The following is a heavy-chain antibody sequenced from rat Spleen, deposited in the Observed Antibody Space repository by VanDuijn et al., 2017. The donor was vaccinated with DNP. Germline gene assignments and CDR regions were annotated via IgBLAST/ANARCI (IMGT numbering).Heavy chain of an antibody. J-gene: IGHJ2*01. CDR3: ALMDGAFDY. CDR2: INKDSSTI. Sequence: EVKLVESGGGLVQPGRSLKLSCAASGFNFNDYWMGWVRQAPGKGLEWIGEINKDSSTIKYIPSLKDRFTISRDNAQNTLFLQMSKLGSEDTAIYYCALMDGAFDYWGQGVAVTVSS. CDR1: GFNFNDYW. D-gene: IGHD1-12*02. V-gene: IGHV4-2*01.